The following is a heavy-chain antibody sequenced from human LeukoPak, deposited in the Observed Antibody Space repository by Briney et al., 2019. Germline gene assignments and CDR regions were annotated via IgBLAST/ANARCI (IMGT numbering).Heavy chain of an antibody. CDR3: VRGDDFSDAFDI. CDR1: GGSFSGYY. Sequence: SETLSLTCAVYGGSFSGYYWSWIRQPPGKGLEWIGEINHSGSTNYNPSLKSRVTISVDTSKRQFSLKLSSVTAADTAVYYCVRGDDFSDAFDIWGQGTMVTVSS. D-gene: IGHD3-3*01. V-gene: IGHV4-34*01. J-gene: IGHJ3*02. CDR2: INHSGST.